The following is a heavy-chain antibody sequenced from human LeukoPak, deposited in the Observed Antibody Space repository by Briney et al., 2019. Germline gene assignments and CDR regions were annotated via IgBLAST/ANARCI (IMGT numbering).Heavy chain of an antibody. V-gene: IGHV1-18*01. D-gene: IGHD2-2*01. CDR3: ASLGYCSSTSCYADY. Sequence: ASVKVSCKASGYTFTSCGISWVRQAPGQGLEWMGWISAYNGNTNYAQKLQGRVTMTTDTSTSTAYMELRSLRSDDTAVYYCASLGYCSSTSCYADYWGQGTLVTVSS. J-gene: IGHJ4*02. CDR2: ISAYNGNT. CDR1: GYTFTSCG.